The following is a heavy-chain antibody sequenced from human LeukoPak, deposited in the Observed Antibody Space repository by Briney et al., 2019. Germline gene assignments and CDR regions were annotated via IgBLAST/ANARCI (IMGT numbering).Heavy chain of an antibody. CDR2: IIPIFGTA. Sequence: SVKVSCKASGGTFSSYAISWVRQAPGQWLEWMGGIIPIFGTANYAQKFQGRVTITTDESTSTAYMELSSLRSEDTAVYYCAREAASYGYGDDAFDIWGQGTMVTVSS. CDR1: GGTFSSYA. J-gene: IGHJ3*02. D-gene: IGHD5-18*01. V-gene: IGHV1-69*05. CDR3: AREAASYGYGDDAFDI.